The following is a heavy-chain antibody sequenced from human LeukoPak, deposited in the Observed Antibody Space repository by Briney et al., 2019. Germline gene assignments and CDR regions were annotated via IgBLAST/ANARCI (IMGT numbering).Heavy chain of an antibody. J-gene: IGHJ4*02. CDR2: IYYSGST. D-gene: IGHD1-1*01. Sequence: SETLSLTCTVSGGSISSYYWSWIRLHPGKGLEWIGYIYYSGSTYYNPSLKSRVTISVDTSKNQFSLKLSSVTAADTAVYYCASNRHWFDYWGQGTLVTVSS. CDR1: GGSISSYY. CDR3: ASNRHWFDY. V-gene: IGHV4-59*06.